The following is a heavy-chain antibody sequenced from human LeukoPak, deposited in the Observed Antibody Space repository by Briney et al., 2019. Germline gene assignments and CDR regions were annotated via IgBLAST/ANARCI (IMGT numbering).Heavy chain of an antibody. CDR2: IYYSEST. V-gene: IGHV4-31*03. CDR1: GGSISSGDYY. D-gene: IGHD6-6*01. J-gene: IGHJ3*02. Sequence: SETLSLTCTVSGGSISSGDYYWSWIRQHPGKGLEWIGYIYYSESTHYNPSLKSRITISVDTSKNQFSLKLSSVTAADTAVYYCARGSIEVQNAFDIWGQGTMVTVSS. CDR3: ARGSIEVQNAFDI.